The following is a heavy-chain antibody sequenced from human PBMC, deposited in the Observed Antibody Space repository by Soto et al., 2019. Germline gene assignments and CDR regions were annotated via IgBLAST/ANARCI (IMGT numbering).Heavy chain of an antibody. J-gene: IGHJ4*02. CDR3: AKDISVLYYFDY. Sequence: GGSLRLSCAASGFTFSSYGMHWVRQAPGKGLEWVAVISYDGSNKYYADSVKGRFTISRDNSKNTLYLQMNSLRAEDTAVYYCAKDISVLYYFDYWGQGTLVTVPQ. V-gene: IGHV3-30*18. D-gene: IGHD3-3*01. CDR2: ISYDGSNK. CDR1: GFTFSSYG.